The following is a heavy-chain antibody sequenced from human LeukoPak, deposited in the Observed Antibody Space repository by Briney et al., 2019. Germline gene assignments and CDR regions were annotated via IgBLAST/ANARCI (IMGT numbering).Heavy chain of an antibody. CDR1: GFTFSSYS. V-gene: IGHV3-21*01. J-gene: IGHJ3*02. Sequence: GGSLRLSCAASGFTFSSYSMNWVRQAPGKGLEWVSSISSSSSYVYYADSVKGRFTISRDNAKNSLYLQMNSLRAEDTAVYYCARDPTPYSSSWYGTNDAFDIWGQGTMVTVSS. CDR2: ISSSSSYV. D-gene: IGHD6-13*01. CDR3: ARDPTPYSSSWYGTNDAFDI.